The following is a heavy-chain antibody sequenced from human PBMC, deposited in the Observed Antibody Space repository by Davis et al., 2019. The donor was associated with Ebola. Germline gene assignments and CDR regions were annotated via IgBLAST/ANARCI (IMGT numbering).Heavy chain of an antibody. D-gene: IGHD2-15*01. CDR1: GGSISSYY. Sequence: SETLSLTCTVSGGSISSYYWSWIRQPPGKGLGWIGYIYYSGSTNYNPSLKSRVTISVDTSKNQFSLKLSSVTAADTAVYYCARAYCSGGSCYPWYFDLWGRGTLVTVSS. CDR2: IYYSGST. J-gene: IGHJ2*01. CDR3: ARAYCSGGSCYPWYFDL. V-gene: IGHV4-59*01.